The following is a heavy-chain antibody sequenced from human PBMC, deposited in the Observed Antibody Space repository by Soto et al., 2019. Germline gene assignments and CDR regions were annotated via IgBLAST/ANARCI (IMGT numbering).Heavy chain of an antibody. D-gene: IGHD1-1*01. CDR1: GFTFSDHY. CDR2: TRNKANTYTT. Sequence: GGSLRLSCAASGFTFSDHYMDWVRQAPGKGLEWIGRTRNKANTYTTEYAATVKGRFTISRDDSKNSLYLQMNSLKTEDTAVYYCARATMGTRDFDYWGQGTLVTVSS. V-gene: IGHV3-72*01. J-gene: IGHJ4*02. CDR3: ARATMGTRDFDY.